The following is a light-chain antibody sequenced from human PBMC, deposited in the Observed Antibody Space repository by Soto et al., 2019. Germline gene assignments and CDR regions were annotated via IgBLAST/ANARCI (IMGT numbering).Light chain of an antibody. CDR1: QSVSSY. CDR2: GAS. CDR3: QQYGSSHPIT. V-gene: IGKV3-20*01. Sequence: EIALTQSPATLSLSPGARATLSCRASQSVSSYLASYQQKPGQAPRLLIFGASIRVKGIPDSFIGSGSATDFTLPISRLQPADFAAYYCQQYGSSHPITFGQGTRLEIK. J-gene: IGKJ5*01.